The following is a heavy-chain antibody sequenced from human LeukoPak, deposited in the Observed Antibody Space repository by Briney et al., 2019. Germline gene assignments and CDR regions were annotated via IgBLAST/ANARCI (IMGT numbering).Heavy chain of an antibody. CDR1: SHSISSGYY. Sequence: SETLSLTCTVSSHSISSGYYGGWPRHPPGTGLGWIGSLYQRASTYHTPSLKSRDTISVDTSKTQSSRKLSSVTAADTAVQYCASLVSSTSWHPTFDNWGAGTLVTVSS. D-gene: IGHD2-2*01. J-gene: IGHJ4*02. V-gene: IGHV4-38-2*02. CDR2: LYQRAST. CDR3: ASLVSSTSWHPTFDN.